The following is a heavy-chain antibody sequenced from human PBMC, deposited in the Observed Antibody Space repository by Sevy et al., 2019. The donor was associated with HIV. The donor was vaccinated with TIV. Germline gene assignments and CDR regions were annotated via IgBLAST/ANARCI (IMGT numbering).Heavy chain of an antibody. D-gene: IGHD2-15*01. Sequence: ASVKVSCKASGYSFTYSAMQWVRQAPGQGLEWMGWINAGNGNTKYSQKFKGRVTITRDTSARTDYLELSSLRPEDTAVYYCAKDAGGGSSYFDYWGQGTLVTVSS. CDR2: INAGNGNT. V-gene: IGHV1-3*01. J-gene: IGHJ4*02. CDR3: AKDAGGGSSYFDY. CDR1: GYSFTYSA.